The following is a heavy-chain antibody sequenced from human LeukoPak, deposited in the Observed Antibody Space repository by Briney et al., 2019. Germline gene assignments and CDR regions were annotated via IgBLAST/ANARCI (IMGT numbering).Heavy chain of an antibody. V-gene: IGHV4-59*01. CDR1: GGSINSYY. CDR3: ARDHELGWFDP. CDR2: IYYSGST. Sequence: SETLSLTCTVSGGSINSYYWSWIRQPPGKGLEWIGYIYYSGSTNYNPSLKSRVTISVDTSKNQFSLKLSSVTAADTAVYYCARDHELGWFDPWGQGTLVTVSS. J-gene: IGHJ5*02. D-gene: IGHD1-26*01.